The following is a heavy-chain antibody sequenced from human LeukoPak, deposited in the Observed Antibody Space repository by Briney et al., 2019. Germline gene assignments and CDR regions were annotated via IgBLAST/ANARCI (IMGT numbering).Heavy chain of an antibody. CDR1: GYTFTSYY. D-gene: IGHD5-18*01. V-gene: IGHV1-8*02. CDR3: ARASRGYSYGEPFFDY. CDR2: MNPNSGNT. Sequence: ASVKVSCKASGYTFTSYYMHWVRQAPGQGLEWMGWMNPNSGNTGYAQKFQGRVTMTRNTSISTAYMELSSLRPEDTAVYYCARASRGYSYGEPFFDYWGQGTLVTVSS. J-gene: IGHJ4*02.